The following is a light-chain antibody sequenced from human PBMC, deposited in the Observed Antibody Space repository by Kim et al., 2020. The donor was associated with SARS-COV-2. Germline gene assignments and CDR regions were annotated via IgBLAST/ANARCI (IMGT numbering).Light chain of an antibody. CDR1: KLGDKY. V-gene: IGLV3-1*01. CDR3: QAWDSS. Sequence: SYELTQPPSVSVSPGQTASITCSGDKLGDKYACWYQQKPGQSHVLVIYQDSKRPSGIPERFSGSNSGNTATLTISGTQAMDEADYYCQAWDSSFGGGTKLTVL. J-gene: IGLJ2*01. CDR2: QDS.